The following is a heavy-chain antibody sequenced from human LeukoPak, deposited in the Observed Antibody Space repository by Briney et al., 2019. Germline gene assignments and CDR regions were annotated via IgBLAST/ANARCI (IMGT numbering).Heavy chain of an antibody. V-gene: IGHV3-23*01. J-gene: IGHJ6*02. CDR2: ISGSGGST. Sequence: PGGSLRLSCAASRFSFSSFAMTWVRQALGKGLEWVSAISGSGGSTYYADSVKGRFTISRDNSKNTLYLQMNSLRAEDTAVYYCAKAMSYYYYYYGMDVWGQGTTVTVSS. D-gene: IGHD5/OR15-5a*01. CDR3: AKAMSYYYYYYGMDV. CDR1: RFSFSSFA.